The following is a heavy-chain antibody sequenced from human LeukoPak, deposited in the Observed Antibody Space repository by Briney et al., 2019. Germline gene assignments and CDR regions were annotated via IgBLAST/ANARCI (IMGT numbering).Heavy chain of an antibody. D-gene: IGHD6-13*01. V-gene: IGHV4-39*01. Sequence: SETLSLTCTVSGGSISSSSYYWGWIRQPPGKGLEWIGSIYYSGSTYYNPSLKSRVTISVDTSKNQFSLKLSSVTAAVTAVYYCARHGSSFDYYYYYMDVWGKGTTVTVSS. CDR3: ARHGSSFDYYYYYMDV. J-gene: IGHJ6*03. CDR1: GGSISSSSYY. CDR2: IYYSGST.